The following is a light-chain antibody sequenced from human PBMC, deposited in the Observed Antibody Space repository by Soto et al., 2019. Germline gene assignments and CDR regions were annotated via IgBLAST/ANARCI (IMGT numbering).Light chain of an antibody. Sequence: EMVMTQSPATLSVSPGERATLSSRASQSVSNKLAWYQQKPGQAPRLLIYHASIRATGIPARFSGSGSGTVFTLTISSLQSEDFAIYYCQHYNNWPPGTFGQGTKVEIK. V-gene: IGKV3-15*01. J-gene: IGKJ1*01. CDR1: QSVSNK. CDR2: HAS. CDR3: QHYNNWPPGT.